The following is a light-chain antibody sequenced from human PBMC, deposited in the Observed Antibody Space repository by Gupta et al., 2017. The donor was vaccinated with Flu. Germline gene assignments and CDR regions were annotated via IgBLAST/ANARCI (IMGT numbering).Light chain of an antibody. CDR3: QRSSSTRWT. CDR1: QSISSY. Sequence: EIQMTPSPSSLSASVGDRVTITCRASQSISSYLNWYQQKAGKGPKLLLFAASISQRGVPSRFSVSGTGTDFTLTISSLQPEDFATDYCQRSSSTRWTFGQGTKVEVK. CDR2: AAS. J-gene: IGKJ1*01. V-gene: IGKV1-39*01.